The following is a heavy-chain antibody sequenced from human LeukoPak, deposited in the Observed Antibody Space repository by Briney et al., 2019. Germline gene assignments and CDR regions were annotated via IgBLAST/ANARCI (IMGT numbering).Heavy chain of an antibody. J-gene: IGHJ6*02. CDR2: IYSGGST. CDR3: ARDVVGPNRWVYGMDV. Sequence: GGSLRLSCTASGFTFGDYGMTWVRQAPGKGLEWVSVIYSGGSTYYADSVKGRFTISRDNSKNTVYLQINSLRAEDTAVYYCARDVVGPNRWVYGMDVWGQGTTVTVSS. D-gene: IGHD3/OR15-3a*01. V-gene: IGHV3-53*01. CDR1: GFTFGDYG.